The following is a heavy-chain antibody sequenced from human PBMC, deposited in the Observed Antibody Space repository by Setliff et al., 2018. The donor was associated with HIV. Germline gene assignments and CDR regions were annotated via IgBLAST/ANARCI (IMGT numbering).Heavy chain of an antibody. J-gene: IGHJ5*02. V-gene: IGHV3-21*01. CDR3: AIESLVVVPADSDINWFDP. Sequence: GGSLRLSCAASGFTFSSYSMNWVRQAPGKGLEWVSSISSSSSYLYYADSVKGRFPISRDNAKNSLYLQMNSLRAEDTAVYYCAIESLVVVPADSDINWFDPWGQGTLVTSPQ. D-gene: IGHD2-2*01. CDR2: ISSSSSYL. CDR1: GFTFSSYS.